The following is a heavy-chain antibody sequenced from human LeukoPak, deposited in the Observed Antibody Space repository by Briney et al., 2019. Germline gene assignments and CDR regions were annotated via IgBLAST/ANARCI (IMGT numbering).Heavy chain of an antibody. CDR2: IRGDGFDT. CDR3: ARDLILGSGSLDY. CDR1: GFTFTNSW. D-gene: IGHD3-10*01. J-gene: IGHJ4*02. V-gene: IGHV3-74*01. Sequence: GGSLRLSCTASGFTFTNSWMHWVRQAPGKGLVWVSRIRGDGFDTGCADSVKGRFTISRDNAKNTLYLQMNSLTADDTAVYYCARDLILGSGSLDYWGQGTLVTVSS.